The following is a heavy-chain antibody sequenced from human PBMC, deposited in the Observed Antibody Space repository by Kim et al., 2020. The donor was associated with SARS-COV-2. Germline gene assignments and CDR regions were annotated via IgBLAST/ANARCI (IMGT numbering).Heavy chain of an antibody. Sequence: TLSLTCGVSGASISSGAYCWTWVRQHPGKGLEWIGYNSNSGSTYYNPSLRSRVTISLDTSRNQFSLNLSSVTAADTAVYYCGRGPNVGHGMAVWGQG. J-gene: IGHJ6*02. CDR1: GASISSGAYC. V-gene: IGHV4-31*11. CDR2: NSNSGST. CDR3: GRGPNVGHGMAV. D-gene: IGHD1-1*01.